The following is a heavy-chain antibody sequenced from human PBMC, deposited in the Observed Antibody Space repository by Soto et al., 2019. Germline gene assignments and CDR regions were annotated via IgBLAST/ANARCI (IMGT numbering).Heavy chain of an antibody. CDR3: AREYSSSSGRTLDI. D-gene: IGHD6-6*01. V-gene: IGHV4-4*07. CDR2: IYSSGST. J-gene: IGHJ3*02. Sequence: PSETLSLTCTVSGGSISSYYRSWIRQPAGKGLDWIGRIYSSGSTNYNPSLKSRVTMSVDTSKNQFSLKLTSVTAADTAVYYCAREYSSSSGRTLDIWGQGTKVTVSS. CDR1: GGSISSYY.